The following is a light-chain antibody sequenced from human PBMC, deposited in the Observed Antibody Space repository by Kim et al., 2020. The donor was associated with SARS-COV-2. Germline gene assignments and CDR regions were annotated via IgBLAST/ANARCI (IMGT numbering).Light chain of an antibody. CDR3: AAWDDRLKGMV. V-gene: IGLV1-36*01. CDR1: SSNIGDNA. J-gene: IGLJ2*01. Sequence: RQRVTISCSGSSSNIGDNAVNWYQQHPGKPPKLLIYYDDMLPSGVSDRFSGSRSGTSASLAISGLQSEDEGDYYCAAWDDRLKGMVFGGGTQLTVL. CDR2: YDD.